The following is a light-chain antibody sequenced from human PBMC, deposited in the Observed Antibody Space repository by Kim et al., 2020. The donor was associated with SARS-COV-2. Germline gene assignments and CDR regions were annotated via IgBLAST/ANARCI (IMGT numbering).Light chain of an antibody. V-gene: IGKV3-15*01. CDR3: QQYNNWPLT. CDR1: QSVSSK. Sequence: VCPGERATLSCRASQSVSSKLAWYQQKPGQAPRLLIYAASTRATGIPASFSGSGSGTEFTLTISSLQSEDFAVYYCQQYNNWPLTFGGGTKVDIK. CDR2: AAS. J-gene: IGKJ4*01.